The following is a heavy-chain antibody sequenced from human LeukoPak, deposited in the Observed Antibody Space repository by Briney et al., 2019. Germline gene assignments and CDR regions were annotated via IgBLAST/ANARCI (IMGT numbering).Heavy chain of an antibody. V-gene: IGHV1-46*01. CDR1: GYTFTSYY. J-gene: IGHJ4*02. CDR3: ARAGAAAGTLGDY. Sequence: ASVKVSCKASGYTFTSYYMHWVRQAPGQGLEWMGIINPSGGSTSYAQKFQGRVTMTRDMSTSTVYVELSSLRSEDTAVYYCARAGAAAGTLGDYWGQGTLVTVSS. D-gene: IGHD6-13*01. CDR2: INPSGGST.